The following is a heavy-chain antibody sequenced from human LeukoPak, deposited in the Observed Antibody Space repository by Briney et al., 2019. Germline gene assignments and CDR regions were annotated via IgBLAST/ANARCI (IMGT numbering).Heavy chain of an antibody. J-gene: IGHJ4*02. V-gene: IGHV3-30*18. CDR3: VKDGLMRFLDY. CDR2: ISHDGTNK. Sequence: GGSLRLSCAASAFIFSSYDMHWVRQAPGKGLEWVALISHDGTNKQYADSVKGRFTISRDNSKNTLYLQMNSLRAEDTAVYYCVKDGLMRFLDYWGQGTLVTVSS. D-gene: IGHD2-8*01. CDR1: AFIFSSYD.